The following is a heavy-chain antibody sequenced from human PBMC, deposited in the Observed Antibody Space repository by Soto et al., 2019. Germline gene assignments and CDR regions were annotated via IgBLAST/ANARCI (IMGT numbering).Heavy chain of an antibody. CDR1: GGSISSSSYY. Sequence: SETLSLTCTVSGGSISSSSYYWGWIRQPPGKGLEWIGSIYYSGSTYYNPSLKSRVTISVDTSKNQFSLKLSSVTAADTAVYYCARHKYYYDSSGSAGYGMDVWGQGTTVTVSS. J-gene: IGHJ6*02. CDR3: ARHKYYYDSSGSAGYGMDV. V-gene: IGHV4-39*01. CDR2: IYYSGST. D-gene: IGHD3-22*01.